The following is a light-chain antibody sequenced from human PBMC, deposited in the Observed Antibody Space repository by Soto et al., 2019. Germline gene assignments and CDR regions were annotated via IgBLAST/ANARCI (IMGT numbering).Light chain of an antibody. CDR3: QQYDSSPKT. CDR1: QSVSSY. J-gene: IGKJ1*01. CDR2: GAS. V-gene: IGKV3-20*01. Sequence: ETVLTKSPCTLSLSPGERATLSCRASQSVSSYLAWYQQKPGQAPRLLIYGASSRATGIPDRFSGSGSGTDFTLAISRLEPEDFAVYYCQQYDSSPKTFGQGTKVDIK.